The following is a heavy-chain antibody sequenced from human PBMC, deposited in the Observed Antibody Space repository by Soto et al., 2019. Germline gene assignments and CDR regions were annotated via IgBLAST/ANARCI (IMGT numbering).Heavy chain of an antibody. CDR1: GFSLSTSGMG. D-gene: IGHD5-12*01. CDR2: IYWDDDK. V-gene: IGHV2-5*02. J-gene: IGHJ4*02. CDR3: ARTETIGYSPY. Sequence: SGPTLVNPTQTFTLACTFSGFSLSTSGMGVGWIRQPPGKALEWLALIYWDDDKRYSPSLKSRLTITKDTSKNQVVLTMTNMDPVDTATYYCARTETIGYSPYWGQGTLVTVSS.